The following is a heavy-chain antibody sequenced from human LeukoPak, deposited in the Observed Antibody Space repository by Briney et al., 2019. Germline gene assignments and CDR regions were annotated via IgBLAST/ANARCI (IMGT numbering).Heavy chain of an antibody. V-gene: IGHV5-10-1*01. CDR1: GYSFTSYW. Sequence: GESLKISCKGSGYSFTSYWISWVRQMPGKGLEWMGRIDPSDSYTNYNPSFQGHVTISADKSISTAYLQWSSLKASDTAMYYCARLGYDILTGYYVFHGMDVWGKGTTVTVSS. CDR3: ARLGYDILTGYYVFHGMDV. CDR2: IDPSDSYT. D-gene: IGHD3-9*01. J-gene: IGHJ6*04.